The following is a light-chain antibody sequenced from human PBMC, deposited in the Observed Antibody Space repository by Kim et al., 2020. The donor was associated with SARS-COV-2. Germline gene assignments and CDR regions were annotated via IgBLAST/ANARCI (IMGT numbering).Light chain of an antibody. Sequence: QSVLTQPASVSGSPGQSITISCTGTSSDINTYNYVSWYQQHPGKAPKVMIYDVSERPSGVSNRFSGSKSGNTASLTISWLQAEDEADYYCSSYTTGSTDFFGTGTNVTVL. CDR3: SSYTTGSTDF. CDR2: DVS. V-gene: IGLV2-14*03. J-gene: IGLJ1*01. CDR1: SSDINTYNY.